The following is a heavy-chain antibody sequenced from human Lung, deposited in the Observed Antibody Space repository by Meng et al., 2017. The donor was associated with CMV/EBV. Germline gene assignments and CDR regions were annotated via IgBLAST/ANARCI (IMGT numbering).Heavy chain of an antibody. CDR2: IIPILGIA. D-gene: IGHD3-3*01. CDR3: ARDSITIFGVVTKNDYYYYGMDV. CDR1: GGTFSSYA. V-gene: IGHV1-69*10. Sequence: SVXVSXXASGGTFSSYAISWVRQAPGQGLEWMGGIIPILGIANYAQKFQGRVTITADKSTSTAYMEPSSLRSEDTAVYYCARDSITIFGVVTKNDYYYYGMDVWGQGTTVTVSS. J-gene: IGHJ6*02.